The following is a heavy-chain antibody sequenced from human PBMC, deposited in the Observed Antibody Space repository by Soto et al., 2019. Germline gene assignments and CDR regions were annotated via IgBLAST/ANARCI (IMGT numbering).Heavy chain of an antibody. D-gene: IGHD5-18*01. V-gene: IGHV1-69*04. J-gene: IGHJ2*01. CDR2: MIPMIGMS. CDR3: ARVDTAMVRWNWYFDL. CDR1: GYTFTSYD. Sequence: ASVKVSCKASGYTFTSYDINWVRQATGQGLEWMGRMIPMIGMSNYAQKFQGRVTIIADRSTNTTYMQLSSLRSEDTAVYYCARVDTAMVRWNWYFDLWGRGTLVTVSS.